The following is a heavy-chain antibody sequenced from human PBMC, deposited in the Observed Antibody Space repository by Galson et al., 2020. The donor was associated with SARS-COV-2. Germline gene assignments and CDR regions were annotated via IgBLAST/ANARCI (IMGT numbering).Heavy chain of an antibody. V-gene: IGHV3-23*01. CDR1: GFTFSSYA. Sequence: GESLKISCAASGFTFSSYAMSWVRQAPGKGLEWVSAISGSGGSTYYADSVKDRFTISRDNSKNTLYLQMNSLRAEDTAVYYCAKDVVDTAMLGNFDYWGQGTLVTVSS. J-gene: IGHJ4*02. CDR2: ISGSGGST. D-gene: IGHD5-18*01. CDR3: AKDVVDTAMLGNFDY.